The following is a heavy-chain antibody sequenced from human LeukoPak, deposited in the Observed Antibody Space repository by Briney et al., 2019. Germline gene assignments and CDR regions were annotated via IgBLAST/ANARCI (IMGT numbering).Heavy chain of an antibody. J-gene: IGHJ4*02. CDR2: IKSKTDGGTT. CDR1: GFTFSNAW. D-gene: IGHD3-22*01. CDR3: TTAPDYYYDSSGYYYYFGY. Sequence: GSLRLSCAASGFTFSNAWMSWVRQAPGKGLEWVGRIKSKTDGGTTDYAAPVKGRFTISRDDSKNTLYLQMNSLKTEDTAVYYCTTAPDYYYDSSGYYYYFGYWGQGTLVTVSS. V-gene: IGHV3-15*01.